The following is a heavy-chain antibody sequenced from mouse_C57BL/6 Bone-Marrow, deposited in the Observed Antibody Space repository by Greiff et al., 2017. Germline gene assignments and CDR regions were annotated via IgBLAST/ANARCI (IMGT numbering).Heavy chain of an antibody. Sequence: VQLKESGAELVRPGASVKLSCTASGFNIKDYYMHWVKQRPEQGLEWIGRIDPEDGDTEYAPKFQGKATMTADTSSNTAYLQLSSLTSEDTAVYYCTTGGLRPYWYFDVWGTGTTVTVSS. CDR2: IDPEDGDT. J-gene: IGHJ1*03. CDR1: GFNIKDYY. CDR3: TTGGLRPYWYFDV. V-gene: IGHV14-1*01. D-gene: IGHD2-4*01.